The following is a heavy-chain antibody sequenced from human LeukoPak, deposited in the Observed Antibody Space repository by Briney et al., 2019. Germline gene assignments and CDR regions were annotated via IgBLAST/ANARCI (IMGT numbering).Heavy chain of an antibody. CDR1: GGSISTYY. CDR3: ARDQTTVTTAAWYFDL. J-gene: IGHJ2*01. CDR2: IHYSERS. D-gene: IGHD4-17*01. V-gene: IGHV4-59*01. Sequence: SETLSLTCTVSGGSISTYYWSWIRQPPGKGLEWVGSIHYSERSNSNPSLTGRLTISVDTSKNQFSLKLSSVTASDTAVYYCARDQTTVTTAAWYFDLWGRGTLVTVSS.